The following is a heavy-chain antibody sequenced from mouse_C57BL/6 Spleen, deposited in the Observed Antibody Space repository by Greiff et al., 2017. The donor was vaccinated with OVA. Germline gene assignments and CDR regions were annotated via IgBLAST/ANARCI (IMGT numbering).Heavy chain of an antibody. V-gene: IGHV1-9*01. J-gene: IGHJ3*01. CDR3: ASAVDYRGFAY. CDR1: GYTFTGYW. D-gene: IGHD2-4*01. Sequence: QVQLQQSGAELMKPGASVKLSCKATGYTFTGYWIEWVKQRPGHGLEWIGEILPGSGSTNYNEKFKGKATFTADTSSSTAYMQLSSLTTEDSAVYYCASAVDYRGFAYWGQGTLVTVSA. CDR2: ILPGSGST.